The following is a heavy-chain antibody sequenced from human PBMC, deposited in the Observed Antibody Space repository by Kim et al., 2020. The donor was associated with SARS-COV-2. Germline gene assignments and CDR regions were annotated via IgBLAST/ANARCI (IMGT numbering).Heavy chain of an antibody. Sequence: GESLKISCKGSGYTFTRYWIGWVRQMPGKGLEWMGIIYPGDSDTRYSPSFQGQVTISADKSISTAYLQWSSLRASDSALYYCAIYVKGGDYVGFDYWGQGTLVTVSS. J-gene: IGHJ4*02. D-gene: IGHD3-16*01. CDR3: AIYVKGGDYVGFDY. V-gene: IGHV5-51*01. CDR2: IYPGDSDT. CDR1: GYTFTRYW.